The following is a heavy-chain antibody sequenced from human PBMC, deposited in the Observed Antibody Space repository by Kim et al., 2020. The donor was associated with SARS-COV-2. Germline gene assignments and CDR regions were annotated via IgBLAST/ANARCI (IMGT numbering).Heavy chain of an antibody. CDR1: GGSISSYY. D-gene: IGHD1-26*01. V-gene: IGHV4-59*01. CDR3: ARGLGHTPFDY. J-gene: IGHJ4*02. Sequence: SETLSLTCTVSGGSISSYYWSWIRQPPGKGLEWIGYIYYSGSTNYNPSLKSRITISVDTSKNQFSLKLRSVTAADTAVYYCARGLGHTPFDYWGQGTLVT. CDR2: IYYSGST.